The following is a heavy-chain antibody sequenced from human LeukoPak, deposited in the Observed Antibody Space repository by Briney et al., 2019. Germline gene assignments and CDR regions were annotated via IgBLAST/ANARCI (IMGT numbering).Heavy chain of an antibody. CDR2: ISSSGNNA. CDR3: AKDIQLST. Sequence: GGSLRLSCAVSGFTFRGAAMTWVRQAPGKGLEWVSLISSSGNNAYYADSVKGRFTISRDNSKNTLSLQMNRLRVEDTAIYYCAKDIQLSTWGLGTRVTVSS. V-gene: IGHV3-23*01. CDR1: GFTFRGAA. J-gene: IGHJ3*01. D-gene: IGHD5-24*01.